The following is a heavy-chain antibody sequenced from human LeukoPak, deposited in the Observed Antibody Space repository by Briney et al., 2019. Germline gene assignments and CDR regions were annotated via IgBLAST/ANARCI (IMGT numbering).Heavy chain of an antibody. CDR3: ARVSYVVWWFDP. J-gene: IGHJ5*02. CDR2: MYCSGST. Sequence: PSETLSLTCTVSGGSISSGGFYWSWIRQYPGKGLEWIGTMYCSGSTYYNPSLKSRVNILVDASKNQFSLKLSSVTAADTAVYYCARVSYVVWWFDPWGQGTLVTVSS. D-gene: IGHD3-16*01. CDR1: GGSISSGGFY. V-gene: IGHV4-31*03.